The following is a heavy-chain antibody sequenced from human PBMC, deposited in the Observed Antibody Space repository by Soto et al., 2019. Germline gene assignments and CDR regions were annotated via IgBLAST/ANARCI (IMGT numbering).Heavy chain of an antibody. CDR1: GGTFSSYA. J-gene: IGHJ3*02. D-gene: IGHD3-9*01. Sequence: VKVSCKASGGTFSSYAISWVRQAPGQGLEWMGGIIPIFGTANYAQKFQGRVTITADKSTSTAYMELSSLRSEDTAVYYCAREFDTYDAFDIWGQGTMVTVSS. CDR2: IIPIFGTA. V-gene: IGHV1-69*13. CDR3: AREFDTYDAFDI.